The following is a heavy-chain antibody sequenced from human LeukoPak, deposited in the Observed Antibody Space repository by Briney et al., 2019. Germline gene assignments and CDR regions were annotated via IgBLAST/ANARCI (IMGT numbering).Heavy chain of an antibody. CDR1: GGSISSYY. V-gene: IGHV4-59*08. Sequence: SETLSLTCTVSGGSISSYYWSWIRQPPGKGLEWIGYIYYSGSTNYNPSLKSRVTISVDTSKNQFSLKLSSVTAADTAVYYCARRGPRYNWFDPWAQGTLVTVSS. CDR3: ARRGPRYNWFDP. J-gene: IGHJ5*02. CDR2: IYYSGST.